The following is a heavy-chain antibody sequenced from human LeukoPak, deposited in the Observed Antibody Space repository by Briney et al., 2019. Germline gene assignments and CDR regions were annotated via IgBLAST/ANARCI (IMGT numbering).Heavy chain of an antibody. V-gene: IGHV1-69*05. D-gene: IGHD6-19*01. CDR1: GGTFSSYA. CDR3: AREIAVAALNWFDP. Sequence: SVKVSCKASGGTFSSYAISWVRQAPGQGLEWMGGIIPIFGTANYAQKFQGRVTITRDTSASTAYMELSSLRSEDTAVYYCAREIAVAALNWFDPWGQGTLVTVSS. J-gene: IGHJ5*02. CDR2: IIPIFGTA.